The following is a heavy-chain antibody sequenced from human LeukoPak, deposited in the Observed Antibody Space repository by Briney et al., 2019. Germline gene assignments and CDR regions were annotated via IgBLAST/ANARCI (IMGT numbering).Heavy chain of an antibody. Sequence: ASVKVSCKASGYTFTSYGISWVRQAPGQGLEWMGWISAYNGNTNYAQKLQGRVIMTTDTSTSTAYMELRSLRSDDTAVYYCARDGGYDYVWGSYRYEDYWGQGTLVTVSS. CDR2: ISAYNGNT. CDR1: GYTFTSYG. CDR3: ARDGGYDYVWGSYRYEDY. V-gene: IGHV1-18*01. J-gene: IGHJ4*02. D-gene: IGHD3-16*02.